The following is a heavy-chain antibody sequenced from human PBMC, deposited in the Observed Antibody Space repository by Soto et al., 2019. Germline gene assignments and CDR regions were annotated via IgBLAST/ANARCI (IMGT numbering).Heavy chain of an antibody. Sequence: QVQLVQSGAEVKKPGSSVKVSCKASGGTFSSYAISWVRQAPGQGLEWMGGIIPIFCTANYAQKFQGRVTITADKSTSTAYMQLSSLRSEDTAVYYCARLRDYGPGMDVCGQGPKVTVSS. J-gene: IGHJ6*02. CDR3: ARLRDYGPGMDV. V-gene: IGHV1-69*06. CDR1: GGTFSSYA. CDR2: IIPIFCTA. D-gene: IGHD4-17*01.